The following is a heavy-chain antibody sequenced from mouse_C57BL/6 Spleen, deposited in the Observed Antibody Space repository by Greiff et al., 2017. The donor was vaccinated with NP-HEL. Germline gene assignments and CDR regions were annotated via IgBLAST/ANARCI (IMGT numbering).Heavy chain of an antibody. CDR1: GYTFTSYG. CDR3: EREGGYYFDD. Sequence: VKVVESGAELARPGASVKLSCKASGYTFTSYGISWVKQRTGQGLEWIGEIYPRSGNTYYNEKFKGKATLTADKSSSTAYMELRSLTSEDSAVYFCEREGGYYFDDWGKGTTLTVSS. CDR2: IYPRSGNT. J-gene: IGHJ2*01. V-gene: IGHV1-81*01.